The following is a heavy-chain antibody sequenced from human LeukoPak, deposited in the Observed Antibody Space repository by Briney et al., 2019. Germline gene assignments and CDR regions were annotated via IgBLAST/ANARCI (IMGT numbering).Heavy chain of an antibody. CDR2: IYYSGST. CDR3: AREIAVLHFPYYYGMDV. J-gene: IGHJ6*02. D-gene: IGHD2/OR15-2a*01. CDR1: GSSVSSGSYY. V-gene: IGHV4-61*01. Sequence: PSETLSLTCTVSGSSVSSGSYYWSWIRQPPGKGLEWIGYIYYSGSTNYNPSLKSRVTISVDTSKNQFSLKLSSVTAADTAVYYCAREIAVLHFPYYYGMDVWGQGTTVTVSS.